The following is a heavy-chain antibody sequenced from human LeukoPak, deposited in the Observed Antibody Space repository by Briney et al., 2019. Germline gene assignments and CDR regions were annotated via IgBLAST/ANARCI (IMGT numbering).Heavy chain of an antibody. CDR1: GFSLSTSGVG. J-gene: IGHJ6*02. CDR2: IYWDDDK. Sequence: SGPTLVNPTQTLTLTCTFSGFSLSTSGVGVGWIRQPPGKALEWLALIYWDDDKRYRPSLKSRLTITKDTSKNEVVLTMTNMDPADTATYYCAHTRVGRQMVRGPLPPDYSYYYGSDVWGQGTAVTVSS. D-gene: IGHD3-10*01. CDR3: AHTRVGRQMVRGPLPPDYSYYYGSDV. V-gene: IGHV2-5*02.